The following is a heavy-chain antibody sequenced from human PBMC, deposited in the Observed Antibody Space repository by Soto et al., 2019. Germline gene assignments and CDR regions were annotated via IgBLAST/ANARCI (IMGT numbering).Heavy chain of an antibody. Sequence: PGGSLRLPCAASGFTFTSYGMSWVRQARGKGLEWFSAISGSGGSTYYADSVKGRFTISRDNSKNTLYLQMNSLRAEDTASYYCASYFYDSSGYYHYFDYWGQGTLVTVSS. J-gene: IGHJ4*02. D-gene: IGHD3-22*01. CDR2: ISGSGGST. CDR1: GFTFTSYG. CDR3: ASYFYDSSGYYHYFDY. V-gene: IGHV3-23*01.